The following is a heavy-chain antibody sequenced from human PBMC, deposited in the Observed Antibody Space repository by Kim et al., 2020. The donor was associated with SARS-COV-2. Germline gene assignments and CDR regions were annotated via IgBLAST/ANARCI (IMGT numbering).Heavy chain of an antibody. CDR3: ARHDSPHYYDSSGYPGELYRWVY. CDR1: GYSFTSYW. Sequence: GESLKISCKGSGYSFTSYWIGWVRQMPGKGLEWMGIIYPGDSDTRYSPSFQGQVTISADKSISTAYLQWSSLKASDTAMYYCARHDSPHYYDSSGYPGELYRWVYWGQGTLVTVSS. D-gene: IGHD3-22*01. CDR2: IYPGDSDT. V-gene: IGHV5-51*01. J-gene: IGHJ4*02.